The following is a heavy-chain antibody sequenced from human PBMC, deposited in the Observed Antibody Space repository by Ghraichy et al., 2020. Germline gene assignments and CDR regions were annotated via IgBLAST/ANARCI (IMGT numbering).Heavy chain of an antibody. CDR2: IKSDGSGI. D-gene: IGHD3-16*01. V-gene: IGHV3-74*01. CDR1: GFTFSSYW. CDR3: ARDGGGGAWDFDY. Sequence: GGSLRLSCAASGFTFSSYWMNWVRQDPGKGLVWVSRIKSDGSGIIYADSVKGRFTISRDNAKNTLYLQMNSLRAEDTAVYYCARDGGGGAWDFDYWGQGTLVTVAS. J-gene: IGHJ4*02.